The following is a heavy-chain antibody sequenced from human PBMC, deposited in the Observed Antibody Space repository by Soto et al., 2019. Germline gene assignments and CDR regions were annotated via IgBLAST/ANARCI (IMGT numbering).Heavy chain of an antibody. CDR2: ISSSGNLI. CDR1: GFTFSDKY. J-gene: IGHJ4*02. V-gene: IGHV3-11*01. D-gene: IGHD3-22*01. CDR3: ARDLGYYDSSGYFDY. Sequence: PGGSLRLSCAASGFTFSDKYMSWIRQAPGKGLEWVSLISSSGNLIYYADSVKGRFTISRDNAKNSLYLQMNSLRAEDTAVYYCARDLGYYDSSGYFDYWGQGTLVTVSS.